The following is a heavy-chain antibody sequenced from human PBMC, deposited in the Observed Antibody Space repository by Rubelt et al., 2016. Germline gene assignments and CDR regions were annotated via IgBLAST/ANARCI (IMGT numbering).Heavy chain of an antibody. CDR3: ARHQWLLHPFDY. CDR2: VYSTGSP. J-gene: IGHJ4*02. V-gene: IGHV4-59*08. CDR1: GGSVTYYY. D-gene: IGHD6-19*01. Sequence: QLQLQESGPGLVKPSETLSLTCTVSGGSVTYYYWSWVRQPPGKGLEWIGNVYSTGSPQYNPSFTGRVTISEETSKNQVSLRLTSVTSADTAVDWCARHQWLLHPFDYWGQGTLVTVSS.